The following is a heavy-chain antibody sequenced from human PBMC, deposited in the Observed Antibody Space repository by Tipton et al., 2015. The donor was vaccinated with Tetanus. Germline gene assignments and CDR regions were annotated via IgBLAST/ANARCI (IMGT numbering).Heavy chain of an antibody. CDR2: ISNGNP. V-gene: IGHV4-4*07. J-gene: IGHJ4*02. Sequence: LRLSCTVSRGPISSYYWSWIRQPAGKGLEWIGHISNGNPDYTPSLKSRLTLSADTSKNELSLKLQSVTAADAAVYYCARGITDGYFRRLDYWGRGTRVAVSP. D-gene: IGHD2/OR15-2a*01. CDR1: RGPISSYY. CDR3: ARGITDGYFRRLDY.